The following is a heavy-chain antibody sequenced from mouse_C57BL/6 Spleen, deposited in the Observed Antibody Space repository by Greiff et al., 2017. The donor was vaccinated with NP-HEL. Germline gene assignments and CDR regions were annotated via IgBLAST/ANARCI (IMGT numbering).Heavy chain of an antibody. V-gene: IGHV1-55*01. J-gene: IGHJ3*01. CDR2: IYPGSGST. CDR1: GYTFTSYW. D-gene: IGHD3-2*02. Sequence: QVQLQQPGAELVKPGASVKMSCKASGYTFTSYWITWVKQRPGQGLEWIGDIYPGSGSTNYNEKFKSKATLTVDTSSSTAYMQLSSLTSEDSAVYYCARSTGQLRLPWFAYWGQGTLVTVSA. CDR3: ARSTGQLRLPWFAY.